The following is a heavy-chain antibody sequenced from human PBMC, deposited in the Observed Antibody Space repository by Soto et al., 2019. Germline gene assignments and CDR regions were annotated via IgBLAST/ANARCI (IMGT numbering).Heavy chain of an antibody. J-gene: IGHJ5*02. CDR2: ISGSGGST. Sequence: GGSLRLSCAASGFTFSSYAMSWVRQAPGKGLEWVSAISGSGGSTYYADSVKGRFTISRDNSKNTLYLQMNSLRAEDTDVYYCAKDSSPYYYDSSGYYNWFDPWGQGTLVTVSS. D-gene: IGHD3-22*01. V-gene: IGHV3-23*01. CDR1: GFTFSSYA. CDR3: AKDSSPYYYDSSGYYNWFDP.